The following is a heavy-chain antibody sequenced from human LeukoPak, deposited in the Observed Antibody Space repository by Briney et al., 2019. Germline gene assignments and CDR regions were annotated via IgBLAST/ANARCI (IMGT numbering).Heavy chain of an antibody. V-gene: IGHV3-74*01. CDR3: AKDSFGD. Sequence: GGSLRLSCAASGFTFSNYWMNWVRHVPGKGLVWVSRINSDESSTSYADSVKGRFTISRDNAKNSLYLQMNSLRAEDTALYYCAKDSFGDWGQGTLVTVSS. D-gene: IGHD3-10*01. CDR2: INSDESST. J-gene: IGHJ4*02. CDR1: GFTFSNYW.